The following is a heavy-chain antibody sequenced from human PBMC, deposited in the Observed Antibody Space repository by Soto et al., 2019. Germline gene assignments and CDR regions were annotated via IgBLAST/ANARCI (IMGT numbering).Heavy chain of an antibody. CDR1: GFSLSNARMG. CDR2: IFSNDEK. D-gene: IGHD1-26*01. V-gene: IGHV2-26*01. CDR3: ARHGRGVGARPLDY. J-gene: IGHJ4*02. Sequence: QVTLKESGPVLVKPTETLTLTCNVSGFSLSNARMGVSWIRQPPGKALEWLAHIFSNDEKSYSTSLKSRLTISRDTSKSQVVLTMTNMDPVDTATYYCARHGRGVGARPLDYWGQGTLVTVSS.